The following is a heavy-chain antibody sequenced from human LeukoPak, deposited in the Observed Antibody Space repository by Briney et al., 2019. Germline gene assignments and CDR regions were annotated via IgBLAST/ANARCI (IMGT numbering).Heavy chain of an antibody. CDR2: VSDSGST. J-gene: IGHJ6*03. Sequence: SETLSLTCTVSGGSISSHYWSWIRQPPGKGLEWIGYVSDSGSTNYNPSLKSRVTVSVDTSKDQFSLKLTSVTAADAAVYYCARTGSSWPLYYYYYMDVWGKGTTVTVSS. V-gene: IGHV4-59*11. CDR3: ARTGSSWPLYYYYYMDV. CDR1: GGSISSHY. D-gene: IGHD6-13*01.